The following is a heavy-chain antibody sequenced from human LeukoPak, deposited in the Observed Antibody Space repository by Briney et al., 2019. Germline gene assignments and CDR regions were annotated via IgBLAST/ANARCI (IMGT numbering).Heavy chain of an antibody. Sequence: GASVKVSCKASGYTFTSYYMHWVRQAPGQGLEWMGIINPSGGSTSYAQKFQGRVTMTRNTSISTAYMELSSLRSEDTAVYYCARVPLAGFWSDYYRNWFDPWGQGTLVTVSS. CDR2: INPSGGST. CDR3: ARVPLAGFWSDYYRNWFDP. V-gene: IGHV1-46*01. CDR1: GYTFTSYY. D-gene: IGHD3-3*01. J-gene: IGHJ5*02.